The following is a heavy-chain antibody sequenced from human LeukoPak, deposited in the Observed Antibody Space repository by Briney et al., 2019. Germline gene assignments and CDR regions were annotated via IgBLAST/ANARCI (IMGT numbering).Heavy chain of an antibody. J-gene: IGHJ4*02. D-gene: IGHD2-8*02. V-gene: IGHV3-23*03. CDR3: AKDRLPDGYWPLDY. Sequence: QTGGSLRLSCAASGFTFSAYTMSWVRQAPGKGLEWVAGIFGGGQTNTYYADSVKGRFTISRDNSRDTLYLQMNSLTADDTAMYYCAKDRLPDGYWPLDYWGQGALVTVSS. CDR1: GFTFSAYT. CDR2: IFGGGQTNT.